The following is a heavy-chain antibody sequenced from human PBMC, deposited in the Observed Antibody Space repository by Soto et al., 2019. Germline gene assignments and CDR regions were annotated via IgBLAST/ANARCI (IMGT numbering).Heavy chain of an antibody. V-gene: IGHV4-30-4*01. Sequence: SETLSLTCTVSGGSISSGDYYWSWIRQPPGKGLEWIGYIYYSGSTYYNPSLKSRVTISVDTSKNQFSLKLSSVTAADTAVYYCARDRQQLGYYYYYGMDVWGQGTTVTVSS. CDR2: IYYSGST. CDR3: ARDRQQLGYYYYYGMDV. D-gene: IGHD6-13*01. J-gene: IGHJ6*02. CDR1: GGSISSGDYY.